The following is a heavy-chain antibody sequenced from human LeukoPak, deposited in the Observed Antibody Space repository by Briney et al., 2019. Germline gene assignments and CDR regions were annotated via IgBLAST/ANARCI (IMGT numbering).Heavy chain of an antibody. J-gene: IGHJ4*02. D-gene: IGHD3-9*01. CDR1: GFTFSTYW. CDR3: ARGWGEPYDILTGYSPPFDY. V-gene: IGHV3-7*01. Sequence: GGSLRLSCAASGFTFSTYWMSWVRQAPGKGLELVANIKQDGSEKYYVDSVKGRFTISRDNSKNTLYLQMNSLRAEDTAVYYCARGWGEPYDILTGYSPPFDYWGQGTLVTVSS. CDR2: IKQDGSEK.